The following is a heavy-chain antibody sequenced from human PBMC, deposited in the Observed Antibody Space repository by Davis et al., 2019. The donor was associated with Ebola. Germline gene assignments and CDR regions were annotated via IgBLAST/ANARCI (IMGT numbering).Heavy chain of an antibody. CDR3: ARDSRIQLWLRSPFFEY. Sequence: AASVKVSCKASGYTFTSYGISWVRQAPGQGLEWMGWISAYNGNTNYAQKLQGRVTMTTDTSTSTAYMELRSLRSDDTAVYYCARDSRIQLWLRSPFFEYWGQGTLVTVSS. J-gene: IGHJ4*02. V-gene: IGHV1-18*04. CDR1: GYTFTSYG. D-gene: IGHD5-18*01. CDR2: ISAYNGNT.